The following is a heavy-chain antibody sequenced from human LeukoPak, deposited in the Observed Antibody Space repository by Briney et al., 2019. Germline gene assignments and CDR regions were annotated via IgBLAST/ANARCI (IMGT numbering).Heavy chain of an antibody. V-gene: IGHV3-23*01. Sequence: PGGSLRLSCAASGFTFSSYAISWVRQAPGKGLEWVSAISGSGCITYYADSVKGRFTISRDNFKNTLYLQMNSLRAEDTAVYYCAKLIAVAGPAWGQGTLVTVSS. CDR1: GFTFSSYA. J-gene: IGHJ5*02. CDR3: AKLIAVAGPA. CDR2: ISGSGCIT. D-gene: IGHD6-19*01.